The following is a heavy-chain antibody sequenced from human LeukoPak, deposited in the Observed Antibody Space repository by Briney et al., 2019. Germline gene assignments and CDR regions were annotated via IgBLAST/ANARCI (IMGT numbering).Heavy chain of an antibody. D-gene: IGHD2-15*01. CDR3: AKGGHYSFFDY. Sequence: PGGSLRLSCAASGLTFRNYAMTWVRQAPGKGLEWVSTISGDGTDKYFADSVKGRFTISRDNSKSTVSLQMNSLRVEDVAVYYCAKGGHYSFFDYWGQGTLVTVSS. CDR1: GLTFRNYA. CDR2: ISGDGTDK. J-gene: IGHJ4*02. V-gene: IGHV3-23*01.